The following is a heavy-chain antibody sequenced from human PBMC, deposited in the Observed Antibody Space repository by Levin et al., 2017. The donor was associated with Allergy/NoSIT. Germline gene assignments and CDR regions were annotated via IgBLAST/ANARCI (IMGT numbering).Heavy chain of an antibody. J-gene: IGHJ4*02. CDR2: IYHSGST. CDR1: GYSISSGYY. Sequence: SQTLSLTCAVSGYSISSGYYWGWIRQPPGKGLEWIGSIYHSGSTYYNPSLKSRVTISVDTSKNQFSLKLSSVTAADTAVYYCARDGGYYYDSSGYYSYWGQGTLVTVSS. CDR3: ARDGGYYYDSSGYYSY. D-gene: IGHD3-22*01. V-gene: IGHV4-38-2*02.